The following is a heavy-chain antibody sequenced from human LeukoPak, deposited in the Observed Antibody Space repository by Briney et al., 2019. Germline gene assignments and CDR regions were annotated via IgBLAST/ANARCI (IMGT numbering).Heavy chain of an antibody. CDR3: ARRSSSWKNWFDP. V-gene: IGHV4-59*01. CDR1: GGSIDSNS. J-gene: IGHJ5*02. Sequence: SETLSLTCTVSGGSIDSNSWTWIRQPPGKGPEWIGYIYYSGTTNYNPSLKSRVTMSVDMSKNQFSLKLSSVTAADTAVYYCARRSSSWKNWFDPWGQGTLVTVSS. CDR2: IYYSGTT. D-gene: IGHD6-13*01.